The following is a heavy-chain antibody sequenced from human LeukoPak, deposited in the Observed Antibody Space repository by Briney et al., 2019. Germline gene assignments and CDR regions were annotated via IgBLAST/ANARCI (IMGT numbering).Heavy chain of an antibody. Sequence: SETLSLTCTVSGGSISSYYWSWIRQPPGKGLEWIGYIYYSGSTNYNPSPKSRVTISVDTSKNQFSLKLSSVTAADTAVYYCARGPVRGSGSWGFGYWGQGTLVTVSS. V-gene: IGHV4-59*01. D-gene: IGHD3-10*01. CDR3: ARGPVRGSGSWGFGY. J-gene: IGHJ4*02. CDR2: IYYSGST. CDR1: GGSISSYY.